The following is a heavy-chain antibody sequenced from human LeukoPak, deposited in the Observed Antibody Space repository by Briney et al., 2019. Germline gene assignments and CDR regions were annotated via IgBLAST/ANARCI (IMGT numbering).Heavy chain of an antibody. V-gene: IGHV4-39*07. J-gene: IGHJ6*03. CDR3: AGGYCSGGSCYSYYYYNYMDV. D-gene: IGHD2-15*01. CDR2: IHYSGST. Sequence: SETLSLTCTVSGGSISSSSYYWGWIRQPPGKGLEWIGSIHYSGSTNYNPSLKSRVTISVDTSKNQFSLKLSSVTAADTAVYYRAGGYCSGGSCYSYYYYNYMDVWGKGTTVTVSS. CDR1: GGSISSSSYY.